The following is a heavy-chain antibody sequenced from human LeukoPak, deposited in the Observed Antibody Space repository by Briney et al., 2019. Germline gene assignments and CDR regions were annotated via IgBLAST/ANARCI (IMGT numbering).Heavy chain of an antibody. CDR2: ISGSGGST. CDR3: ARDSQTRSAFEF. J-gene: IGHJ3*01. D-gene: IGHD1-14*01. CDR1: GFTFSSYG. V-gene: IGHV3-23*01. Sequence: GGSLRLSCAASGFTFSSYGMSWVRQAPGKGLEWVSAISGSGGSTYYADSVKGRFTISRDNAKNSLYLQMNSLRVEDTAVYYCARDSQTRSAFEFWGQGTMVTVSS.